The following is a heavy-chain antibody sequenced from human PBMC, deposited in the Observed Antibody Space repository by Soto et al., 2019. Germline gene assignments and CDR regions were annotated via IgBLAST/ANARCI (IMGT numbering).Heavy chain of an antibody. CDR2: IYYSGST. CDR3: VAGDSSRFDI. Sequence: QVQLQESGPGLVKPSQTLSLTCTVSGGSISSGGYYWSWIRQHPGKGLEWIGYIYYSGSTYYNPSLKSRVTISVDRSKNQFALKLSSVTAADTAVYYCVAGDSSRFDIWGQGTMVTVSS. V-gene: IGHV4-31*09. J-gene: IGHJ3*02. D-gene: IGHD3-22*01. CDR1: GGSISSGGYY.